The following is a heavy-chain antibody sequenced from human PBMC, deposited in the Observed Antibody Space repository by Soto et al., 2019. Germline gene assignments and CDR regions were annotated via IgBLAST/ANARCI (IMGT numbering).Heavy chain of an antibody. Sequence: QITLKESGPPLVKPTQTLTLTCTFSGFSLSTSGMGVGWIRQPPGKALEWLALIYWDDDKRYSPSLKSRLTITKDTSKNQVVLTMTNMDPVDTATYYCAHSDLAAAFNWFDPWGQGTLVTVSS. D-gene: IGHD6-13*01. CDR1: GFSLSTSGMG. CDR3: AHSDLAAAFNWFDP. CDR2: IYWDDDK. J-gene: IGHJ5*02. V-gene: IGHV2-5*02.